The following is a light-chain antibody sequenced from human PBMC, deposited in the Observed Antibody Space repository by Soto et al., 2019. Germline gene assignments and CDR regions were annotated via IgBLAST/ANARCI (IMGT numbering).Light chain of an antibody. CDR1: QSVRRN. CDR3: QQYNNWPAIT. J-gene: IGKJ5*01. V-gene: IGKV3D-15*01. CDR2: DVS. Sequence: EIVMTQSPATLSVSPGERATLSCRASQSVRRNLAWYQQKPGQAPRLFIYDVSTRANGIPARFSGSGSGTELTLTISSLQSEDFAVYYCQQYNNWPAITFGQGTRLEIK.